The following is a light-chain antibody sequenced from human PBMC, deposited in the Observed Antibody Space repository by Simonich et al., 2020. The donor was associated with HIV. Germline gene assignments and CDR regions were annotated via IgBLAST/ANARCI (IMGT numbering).Light chain of an antibody. Sequence: DIQMTQSLSSLSASVGDRVTITCRASQSISSYLNWYQQKPGKAPQLLIYAASSLQSGVPSRFSGSGSGTDFTLTISSLQPEDFATYYCQQSYNTPRTFGQGSKVEIK. CDR3: QQSYNTPRT. J-gene: IGKJ1*01. CDR2: AAS. CDR1: QSISSY. V-gene: IGKV1-39*01.